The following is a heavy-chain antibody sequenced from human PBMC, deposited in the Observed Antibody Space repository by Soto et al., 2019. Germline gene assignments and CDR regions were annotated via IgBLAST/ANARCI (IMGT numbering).Heavy chain of an antibody. CDR3: AAHPGGGGY. Sequence: EVQLVESGGGLIQPGGSLRLSCAVSGFTVSNNYMSWVRQAPGKGLEGVSVIYSGGYTAYGDSVKGRFTISRDNSKTTLFLQMNGRSADDPAVFSWAAHPGGGGYWGQGTLVTVSS. J-gene: IGHJ4*02. CDR1: GFTVSNNY. CDR2: IYSGGYT. D-gene: IGHD3-10*01. V-gene: IGHV3-53*01.